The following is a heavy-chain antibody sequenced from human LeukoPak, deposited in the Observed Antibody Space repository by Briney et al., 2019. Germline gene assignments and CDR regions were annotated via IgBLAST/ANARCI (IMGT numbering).Heavy chain of an antibody. CDR2: ISGGGGST. CDR3: ARGGRYCTTTNCYIGK. J-gene: IGHJ4*02. V-gene: IGHV3-23*01. CDR1: GFIFSNYA. Sequence: GGSLRLSCAASGFIFSNYAMNWGRQAPGKVLERVSGISGGGGSTYYADSLKGRFTISRDNSENTLYLQMNSLRAEDTSIYHCARGGRYCTTTNCYIGKWGQGTLVTVSS. D-gene: IGHD2-2*02.